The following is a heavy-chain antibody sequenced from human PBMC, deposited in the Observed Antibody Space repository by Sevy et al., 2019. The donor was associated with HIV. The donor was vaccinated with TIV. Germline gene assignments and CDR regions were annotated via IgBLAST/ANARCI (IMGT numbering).Heavy chain of an antibody. D-gene: IGHD3-10*01. CDR1: GFTVSSNY. CDR2: IYSGGST. CDR3: ARAPLRITMVRGVNVYYYYYGMDV. J-gene: IGHJ6*02. V-gene: IGHV3-53*01. Sequence: GGSLRLSCAASGFTVSSNYMSWVRQAPGTGLEWVSVIYSGGSTYYADSVKGRFTISRDNSKNTLYLQMNSLRAEDTAVYYCARAPLRITMVRGVNVYYYYYGMDVWGQGTTVTVSS.